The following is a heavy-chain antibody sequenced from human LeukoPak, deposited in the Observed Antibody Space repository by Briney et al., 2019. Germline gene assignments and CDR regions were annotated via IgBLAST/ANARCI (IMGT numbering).Heavy chain of an antibody. V-gene: IGHV4-39*07. Sequence: SETLSLTCTVSGGSISSSNYYWGWIRQPPGKGLECIGSVYYSGNTYYNPSLKSRVTISVDTSKNQFSLKLSSVTAADTAVYYCARGPRRDGYNWDVWGQGTLVTVSS. D-gene: IGHD5-24*01. CDR3: ARGPRRDGYNWDV. CDR1: GGSISSSNYY. J-gene: IGHJ4*02. CDR2: VYYSGNT.